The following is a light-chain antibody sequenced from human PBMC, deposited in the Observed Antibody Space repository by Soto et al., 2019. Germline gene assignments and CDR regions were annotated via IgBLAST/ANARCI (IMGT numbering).Light chain of an antibody. J-gene: IGKJ3*01. CDR1: QSLTSNY. V-gene: IGKV3-20*01. CDR2: GTS. Sequence: EIVLTQSPGTLSLSPGERATLSCRASQSLTSNYLAWYQQKPGQAPRLLISGTSNRATGIPDRFSGSGSGTDFTLTINRLEPDDFAVYYCQHYGDSVFTSGPGTKVDIK. CDR3: QHYGDSVFT.